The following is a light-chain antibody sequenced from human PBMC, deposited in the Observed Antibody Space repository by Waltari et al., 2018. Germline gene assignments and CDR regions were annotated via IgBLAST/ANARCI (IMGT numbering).Light chain of an antibody. CDR3: CSYAGSYTFGV. J-gene: IGLJ2*01. V-gene: IGLV2-11*01. CDR1: SSDVGGYNY. CDR2: EIN. Sequence: QSALTQPRSVSGSPGQSVTISCTGTSSDVGGYNYVSWYQQLPGKAPKLIIYEINKRPSGVPVRFSGSKSGNTASLTISGLQAEDEADYYCCSYAGSYTFGVFGGGTKVTVL.